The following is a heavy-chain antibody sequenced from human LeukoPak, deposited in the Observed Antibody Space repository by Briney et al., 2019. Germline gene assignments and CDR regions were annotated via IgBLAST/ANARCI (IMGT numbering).Heavy chain of an antibody. CDR2: ITSDSSTM. V-gene: IGHV3-48*04. CDR1: GFTFSSYS. CDR3: ARGYYYDSSGYYRDAFDI. J-gene: IGHJ3*02. D-gene: IGHD3-22*01. Sequence: GGSLRLSCAASGFTFSSYSMNWVRQTPGQGLEWVSYITSDSSTMFYADSVKGRFTISRDNAKNSLYLQMNSLRAEDTAVYYCARGYYYDSSGYYRDAFDIWGQGTMVTVSS.